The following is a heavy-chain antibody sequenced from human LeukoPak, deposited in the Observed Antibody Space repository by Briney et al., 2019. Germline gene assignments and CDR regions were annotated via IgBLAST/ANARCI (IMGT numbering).Heavy chain of an antibody. Sequence: GGSLRLSCTVSGFTVSSNSMSWVRQAPGKGLEWVSFIYSGTIHYSDSVKGRFTISRDNSKNTLYLQMNSLRAEDTAVYYCARRAGAYSHPYDYWGQGTLVTVSS. V-gene: IGHV3-53*01. D-gene: IGHD4/OR15-4a*01. CDR3: ARRAGAYSHPYDY. CDR2: IYSGTI. CDR1: GFTVSSNS. J-gene: IGHJ4*02.